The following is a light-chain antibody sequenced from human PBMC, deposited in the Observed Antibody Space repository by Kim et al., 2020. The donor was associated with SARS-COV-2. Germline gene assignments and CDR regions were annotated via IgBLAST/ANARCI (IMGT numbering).Light chain of an antibody. J-gene: IGKJ2*01. CDR2: GAS. CDR1: QSISNN. Sequence: VSPGERATLSCRASQSISNNLAWFQQKPGQAPRLLMYGASTRATGIPARFSGSGSGTEFTLTITSLQSEDFAVYYCQQYNNWPPFTFGQGTKLEI. CDR3: QQYNNWPPFT. V-gene: IGKV3-15*01.